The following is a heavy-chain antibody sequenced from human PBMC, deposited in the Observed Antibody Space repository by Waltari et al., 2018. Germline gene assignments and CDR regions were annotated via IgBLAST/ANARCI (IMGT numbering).Heavy chain of an antibody. J-gene: IGHJ6*03. CDR1: GYTFTGYC. D-gene: IGHD3-3*01. Sequence: QVQLVQSGAEVKKPGASVKVSCKASGYTFTGYCMHWVRQAPGQGLEWMGWINPNSGGTNYAQKFQGRVTMTRDTSISTAYMELSRLRSDDTAVYYCATKGNDFWSGFPYYMDVWGKGTTVTVSS. V-gene: IGHV1-2*02. CDR2: INPNSGGT. CDR3: ATKGNDFWSGFPYYMDV.